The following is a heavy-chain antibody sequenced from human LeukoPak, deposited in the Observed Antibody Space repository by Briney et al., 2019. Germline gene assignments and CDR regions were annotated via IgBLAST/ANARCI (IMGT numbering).Heavy chain of an antibody. Sequence: PSGKVSCKAYGYTFTSYGINWLRQAPGQGPEWMGWISAYNGNTKYAQKLQGRVTMTTDTSTSTAYMELRSLRSDETAVYYCSRDLPYSSSWETIDYWGQGTLVTVSS. CDR2: ISAYNGNT. CDR3: SRDLPYSSSWETIDY. D-gene: IGHD6-13*01. V-gene: IGHV1-18*01. J-gene: IGHJ4*02. CDR1: GYTFTSYG.